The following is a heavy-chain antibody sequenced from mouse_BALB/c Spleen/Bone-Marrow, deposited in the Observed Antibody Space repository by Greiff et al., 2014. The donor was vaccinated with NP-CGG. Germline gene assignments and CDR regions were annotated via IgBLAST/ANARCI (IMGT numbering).Heavy chain of an antibody. J-gene: IGHJ4*01. Sequence: EVQLQQSGAELVRSGASVKLSCTASGFNIKDYYMHWVKQRPEQGLEWIGWIDPENGDTEYAPKFQGKATMTADTSSNTAYLRLSSLTSEDTAVYYCNGNYYAMDYWGQGTSVTVSS. V-gene: IGHV14-4*02. D-gene: IGHD2-1*01. CDR2: IDPENGDT. CDR1: GFNIKDYY. CDR3: NGNYYAMDY.